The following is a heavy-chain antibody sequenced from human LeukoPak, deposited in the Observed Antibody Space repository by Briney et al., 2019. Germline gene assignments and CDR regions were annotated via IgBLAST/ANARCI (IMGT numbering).Heavy chain of an antibody. CDR1: GFRFDDYG. J-gene: IGHJ4*02. D-gene: IGHD3-22*01. V-gene: IGHV3-20*04. CDR2: MNWSGDSI. CDR3: VRGLYYYDSSGWGYFDY. Sequence: GGSLRLSCAASGFRFDDYGMSWVRQSPGKGLEWVCGMNWSGDSIRYAASVRGRFTISRDNANSSLFLQMNSLRAEDTAFYYWVRGLYYYDSSGWGYFDYWGQGALVTVSS.